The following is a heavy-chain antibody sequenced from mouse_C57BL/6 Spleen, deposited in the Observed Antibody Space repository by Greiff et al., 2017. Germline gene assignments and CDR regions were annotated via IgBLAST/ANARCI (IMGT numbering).Heavy chain of an antibody. D-gene: IGHD1-1*01. CDR3: ARVTTVVVPDY. V-gene: IGHV1-69*01. J-gene: IGHJ2*01. CDR2: IDPSDSYT. Sequence: QVQLQQPGAELVMPGASVKLSCKASGYTFTSYWMHWVKQRPGQGLEWIGEIDPSDSYTNYNQKFKGKSTLTVDKSSSTAYMQLSSLTSEGSAVYYCARVTTVVVPDYWGQGTTLTVSS. CDR1: GYTFTSYW.